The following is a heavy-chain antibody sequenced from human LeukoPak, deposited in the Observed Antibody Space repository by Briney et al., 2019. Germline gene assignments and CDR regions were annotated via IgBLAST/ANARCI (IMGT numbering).Heavy chain of an antibody. CDR2: ISGSGGST. V-gene: IGHV3-23*01. D-gene: IGHD3-22*01. Sequence: GGSLRLSCAASGFTFSSFSMSWVRQAPGKGLEWVSGISGSGGSTYYADSVKGRFTISRDNSKNTLYLQMNSLRAEDTAVYYCAKVGVVTPDWYFDLWGRGTLVTVSS. CDR3: AKVGVVTPDWYFDL. CDR1: GFTFSSFS. J-gene: IGHJ2*01.